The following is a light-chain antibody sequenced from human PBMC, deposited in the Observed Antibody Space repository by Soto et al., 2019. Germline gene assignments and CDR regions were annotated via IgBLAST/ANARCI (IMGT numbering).Light chain of an antibody. V-gene: IGLV2-14*01. J-gene: IGLJ2*01. CDR2: EVS. Sequence: QSALTQPASVSGSPGQSITISCTGTSSDVGGSKYVSWYQQHPGKAPQLIIHEVSNRPSGVSNRFSGSKSGNTASLTISGLQAEDDADYYCSSYTTRTTVVFGGGTKLTVL. CDR1: SSDVGGSKY. CDR3: SSYTTRTTVV.